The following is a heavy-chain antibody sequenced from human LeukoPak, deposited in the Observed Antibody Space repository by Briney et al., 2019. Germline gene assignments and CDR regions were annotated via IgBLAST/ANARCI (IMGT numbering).Heavy chain of an antibody. J-gene: IGHJ4*02. Sequence: PGRSLRLSCAVSGSTFEDYAMHWVRQAPGKGLDWVAAISWNSGSINYADSVKGRFTISRDNAKNSLYLQMNSLRAEDTAFYYCVKERSRTGYFDYWGQGTLVTVSS. V-gene: IGHV3-9*01. D-gene: IGHD2-2*01. CDR1: GSTFEDYA. CDR3: VKERSRTGYFDY. CDR2: ISWNSGSI.